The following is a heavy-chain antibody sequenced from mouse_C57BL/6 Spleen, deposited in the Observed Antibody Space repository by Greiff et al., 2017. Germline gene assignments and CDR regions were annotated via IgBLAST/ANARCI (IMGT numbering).Heavy chain of an antibody. CDR3: ARGNSPYYYGSGYFDY. V-gene: IGHV1-55*01. CDR1: GYTFTSYW. Sequence: QVQLKQPGAELVKPGASVKMSCKASGYTFTSYWITWVKQRPGQGLEWIGDIYPGSGSTNYNEKFKSKATLTVDTSSSTAYMQLSSLTSEDSAVYYCARGNSPYYYGSGYFDYWGQGTTLTVSS. CDR2: IYPGSGST. J-gene: IGHJ2*01. D-gene: IGHD1-1*01.